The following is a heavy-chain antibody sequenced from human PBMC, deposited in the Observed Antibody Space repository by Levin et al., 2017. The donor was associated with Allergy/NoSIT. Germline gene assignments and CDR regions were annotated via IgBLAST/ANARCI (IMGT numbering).Heavy chain of an antibody. V-gene: IGHV3-21*01. Sequence: GGSLRLSCAASGFTFSSYSMNWVRQAPGKGLEWVSSISSSSSYIYYADSVKGRFTISRDNAKNSLYLQMNSLRAEDTAVYYCARDRNLPIVVVPAAPSGGMDVWGQGTTVTVSS. CDR2: ISSSSSYI. CDR1: GFTFSSYS. D-gene: IGHD2-2*01. J-gene: IGHJ6*02. CDR3: ARDRNLPIVVVPAAPSGGMDV.